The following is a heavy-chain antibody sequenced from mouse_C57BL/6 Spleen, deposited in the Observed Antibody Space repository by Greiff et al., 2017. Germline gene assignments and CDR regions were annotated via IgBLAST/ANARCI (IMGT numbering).Heavy chain of an antibody. D-gene: IGHD1-1*01. Sequence: QVQLQQPGAELVRPGTSVKLSCKASGYTFTSYLMHWVKQRPGQGLEWIGVINPSDSYTNYNQKFKGKATLTVDTSSSTAYMQISSLTSEDAAVYYCARKRITTVVEDYWGQGTTLTVSS. CDR1: GYTFTSYL. J-gene: IGHJ2*01. CDR3: ARKRITTVVEDY. V-gene: IGHV1-59*01. CDR2: INPSDSYT.